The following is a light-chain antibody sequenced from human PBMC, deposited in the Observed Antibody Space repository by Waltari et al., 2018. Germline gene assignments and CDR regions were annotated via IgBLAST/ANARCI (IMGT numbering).Light chain of an antibody. CDR2: RID. V-gene: IGLV1-44*01. CDR1: DSNIGGNL. CDR3: ASWDDSPNGHWV. J-gene: IGLJ3*02. Sequence: QAVMTQPTSASGTPGQRVTISCSGSDSNIGGNLVNWYQQLPGKAPKLLIYRIDQRPSGVPDRFSSSKTGTSAALAISVLQSEDEADYFCASWDDSPNGHWVFGCGTKVTVL.